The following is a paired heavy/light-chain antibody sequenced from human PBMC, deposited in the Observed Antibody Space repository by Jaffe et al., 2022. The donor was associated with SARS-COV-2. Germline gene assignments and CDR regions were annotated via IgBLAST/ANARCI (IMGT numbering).Heavy chain of an antibody. V-gene: IGHV3-23*01. CDR3: AKMRQQLASEFDP. J-gene: IGHJ5*02. D-gene: IGHD6-13*01. CDR2: FSGGGDTT. CDR1: GFTFSSYG. Sequence: EVQLLESGGGLVQPGGSLRLSCAASGFTFSSYGMSWVRQAPGKGLEWVSTFSGGGDTTYYADSVKGRFTISRDNSRNTLYLQMHSLRAEDTAVYYCAKMRQQLASEFDPWGQGTLVTVSS.
Light chain of an antibody. Sequence: EIVMTQSPATLSVSPGERVTLSCRASQTVSSHLAWYQQKPGQAPRLLIYGASARATRIPARFSGSGSGTEFTLIISSLQSEDFAVYYCQQYNNWPLTFGGGTKVEIK. CDR2: GAS. CDR3: QQYNNWPLT. J-gene: IGKJ4*01. V-gene: IGKV3-15*01. CDR1: QTVSSH.